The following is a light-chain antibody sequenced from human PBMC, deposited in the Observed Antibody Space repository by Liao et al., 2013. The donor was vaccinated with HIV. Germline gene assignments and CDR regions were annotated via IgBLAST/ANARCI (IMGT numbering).Light chain of an antibody. CDR3: QVWDSSSDHHV. CDR2: YDN. V-gene: IGLV3-21*01. CDR1: NVGSKS. Sequence: SYVLTQPPSVSVAPGRTATITCGGDNVGSKSVHWYQQRPGQAPVLVIYYDNARPSGIPERFSGSNSGNTATLTISRVEAGDEADYYCQVWDSSSDHHVFGTGTEVTVL. J-gene: IGLJ1*01.